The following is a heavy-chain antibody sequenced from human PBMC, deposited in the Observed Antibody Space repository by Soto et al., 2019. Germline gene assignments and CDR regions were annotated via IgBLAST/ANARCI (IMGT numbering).Heavy chain of an antibody. D-gene: IGHD6-13*01. V-gene: IGHV3-23*01. J-gene: IGHJ5*02. CDR3: AKDNLISGGTFWFEP. CDR1: GFTFSTYP. Sequence: EVQLLESGGDLIQPGGSLRLSCAASGFTFSTYPMSWVRQAPGEGLEWVSAISGSGGSTYYADSVKGRFTISRDNSKSTLYLQMSSLRAEDTALYYCAKDNLISGGTFWFEPRCQGTLVTVS. CDR2: ISGSGGST.